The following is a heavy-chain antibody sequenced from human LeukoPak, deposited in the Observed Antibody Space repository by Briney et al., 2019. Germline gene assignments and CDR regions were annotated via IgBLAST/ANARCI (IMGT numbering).Heavy chain of an antibody. CDR2: IYSSGST. CDR1: GGSISSNY. Sequence: SETLSLTCTVSGGSISSNYWSWIRQPAGKGLEWIGRIYSSGSTNYTPSLKSRVSMSADTSKNQFSLNLSSVTAADTAVYYCARGHYYSNALGHFDYWSQGTLVTVSS. CDR3: ARGHYYSNALGHFDY. J-gene: IGHJ4*02. D-gene: IGHD4-11*01. V-gene: IGHV4-4*07.